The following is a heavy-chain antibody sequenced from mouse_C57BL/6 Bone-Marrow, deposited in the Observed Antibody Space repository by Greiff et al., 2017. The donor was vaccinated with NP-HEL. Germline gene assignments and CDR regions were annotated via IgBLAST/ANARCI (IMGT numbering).Heavy chain of an antibody. CDR1: GYSFTDYN. V-gene: IGHV1-39*01. CDR3: ASSDYYGSSLYWYFDV. D-gene: IGHD1-1*01. CDR2: INPNYGTT. J-gene: IGHJ1*03. Sequence: EVKLMESGPELVKPGASVKISCKASGYSFTDYNMNWVKQSNGKSLEWIGVINPNYGTTSYNQKFKGKATLTVDQSSSTAYMQLNSLTSEDSAVYYCASSDYYGSSLYWYFDVWGTGTTVTVSS.